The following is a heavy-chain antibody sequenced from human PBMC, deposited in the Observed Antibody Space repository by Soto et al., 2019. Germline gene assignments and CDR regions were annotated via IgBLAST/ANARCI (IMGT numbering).Heavy chain of an antibody. CDR1: GGTFSNYP. J-gene: IGHJ2*01. D-gene: IGHD5-12*01. CDR3: ARGNHRWLQLWYFDL. V-gene: IGHV1-69*12. CDR2: IIPIFGTV. Sequence: QVQLVQSGAEVKKPGSSVKVSCKASGGTFSNYPISWVRQAPGQGLEWMGGIIPIFGTVNYAQKFQGRVTITASETTSTAYMGLSSRRSEDTAVYYCARGNHRWLQLWYFDLWGRGTLVTVSS.